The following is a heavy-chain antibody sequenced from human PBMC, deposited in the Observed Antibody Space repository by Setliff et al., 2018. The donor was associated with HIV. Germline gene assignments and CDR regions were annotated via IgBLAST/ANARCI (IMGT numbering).Heavy chain of an antibody. V-gene: IGHV4-59*08. CDR1: GGPTSSYY. J-gene: IGHJ4*02. CDR2: IYYSGRT. CDR3: ASQPAYSTDWYPPGYFDF. Sequence: SETLSLTCSVSGGPTSSYYWSWIRQPPGEGLEWIGYIYYSGRTNYNPSLKSRVTISVDTARNQFSLKLSSVTAADTAVYYCASQPAYSTDWYPPGYFDFWGQGTLVTVSS. D-gene: IGHD6-19*01.